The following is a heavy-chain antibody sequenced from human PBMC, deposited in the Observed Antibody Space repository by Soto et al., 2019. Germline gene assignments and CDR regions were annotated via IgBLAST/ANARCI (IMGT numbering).Heavy chain of an antibody. D-gene: IGHD2-15*01. CDR2: IYPGDSDT. CDR1: GYSFTSYW. V-gene: IGHV5-51*01. CDR3: ARTSTYCSGGSCFTGGSYYYYGMDV. Sequence: GESLKISCKGSGYSFTSYWIGWVRQMPGKGLEWMGIIYPGDSDTRYSPSFQGQVTISADKSISTAYLQWSSLKASDTAMYYCARTSTYCSGGSCFTGGSYYYYGMDVWGQGTTVTVSS. J-gene: IGHJ6*02.